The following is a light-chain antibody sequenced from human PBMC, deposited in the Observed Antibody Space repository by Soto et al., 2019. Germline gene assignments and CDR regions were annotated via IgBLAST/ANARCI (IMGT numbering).Light chain of an antibody. CDR3: LQDYNSPFT. CDR1: QDIRKD. Sequence: AIPMTQSPSSLSASVGDRVTITCRASQDIRKDLAWYQQKPGKAPQILIYGASTLQTGVASRFSGSGSATEFTLTISSLQPEDSAAYYCLQDYNSPFTFGQGTKLDIK. V-gene: IGKV1-6*01. CDR2: GAS. J-gene: IGKJ2*01.